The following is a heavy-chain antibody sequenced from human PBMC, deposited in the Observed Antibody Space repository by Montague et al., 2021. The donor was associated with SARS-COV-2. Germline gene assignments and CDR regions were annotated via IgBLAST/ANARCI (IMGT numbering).Heavy chain of an antibody. CDR2: VSNPGSA. J-gene: IGHJ4*02. CDR3: ARGVYSGVIFVVSPLYYFDY. Sequence: SETLSLTCAVYSEAFNGYYWTWIRQPPGKGLEWIGEVSNPGSAKYNPSLKNRVTISVDTYRKQVSLRLTSVTAADTATYYCARGVYSGVIFVVSPLYYFDYWGQGNMVAVSA. D-gene: IGHD3-9*01. CDR1: SEAFNGYY. V-gene: IGHV4-34*01.